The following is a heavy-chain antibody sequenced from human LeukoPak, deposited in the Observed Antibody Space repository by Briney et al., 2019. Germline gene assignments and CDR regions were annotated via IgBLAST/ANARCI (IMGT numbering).Heavy chain of an antibody. CDR2: IRSQGNSYAT. D-gene: IGHD3-3*01. CDR1: GFTFSGSA. J-gene: IGHJ4*02. CDR3: TRTLYYDSWSGYFGGEDFDY. Sequence: GGSLRLSCAGSGFTFSGSAIHWVRQASGKGLEWVGRIRSQGNSYATAYGASVKGRFTISRDDSKNTAYLHMNSLKTKDTAVYYCTRTLYYDSWSGYFGGEDFDYWGQGTLVTVSS. V-gene: IGHV3-73*01.